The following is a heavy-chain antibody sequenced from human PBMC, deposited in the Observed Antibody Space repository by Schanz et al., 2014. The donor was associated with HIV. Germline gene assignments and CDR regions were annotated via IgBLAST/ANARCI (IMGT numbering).Heavy chain of an antibody. CDR3: AAGLIRYFFDY. J-gene: IGHJ4*02. D-gene: IGHD2-21*01. CDR2: VGYGGDNT. Sequence: VQLVESGGGVVQPGRSLRLSCAASGFTFSSYAMSWVRLAPGKGLEWVSTVGYGGDNTYYADSVEGRFTISRDNSKNTAYLQMNSLKAEDTAMYYCAAGLIRYFFDYWGQGTLVTVSS. CDR1: GFTFSSYA. V-gene: IGHV3-23*04.